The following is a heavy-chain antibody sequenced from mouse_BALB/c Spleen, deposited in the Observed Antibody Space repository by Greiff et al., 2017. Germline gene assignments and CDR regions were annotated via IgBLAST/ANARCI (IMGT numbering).Heavy chain of an antibody. CDR1: GYAFSSYW. CDR3: ASGYGNAMDY. J-gene: IGHJ4*01. V-gene: IGHV1-80*01. Sequence: VQLQESGAELVRPGSSVKISCKASGYAFSSYWMNWVKQRPGQGLEWIGQIYPGDGDTNYNGKFKGKATLTADKSSSTAYMQLSSLTSEDSAVYFCASGYGNAMDYWGQGTSVTVSS. D-gene: IGHD2-14*01. CDR2: IYPGDGDT.